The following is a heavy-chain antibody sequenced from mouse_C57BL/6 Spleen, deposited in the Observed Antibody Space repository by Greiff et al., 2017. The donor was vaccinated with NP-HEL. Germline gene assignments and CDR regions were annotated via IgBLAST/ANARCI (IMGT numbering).Heavy chain of an antibody. V-gene: IGHV1-69*01. CDR3: ARRPTGDAMDY. Sequence: QVQLQQPGAELVMPGASVKLSCKASGYTFTSYWMHWVKQRPGQGLEWIGEIDPSDSSTNYNQKFKGKSTLTVDKSSSTAYMQLSSLTSEDSAVYYCARRPTGDAMDYWGQGTSVTVSS. CDR2: IDPSDSST. J-gene: IGHJ4*01. CDR1: GYTFTSYW.